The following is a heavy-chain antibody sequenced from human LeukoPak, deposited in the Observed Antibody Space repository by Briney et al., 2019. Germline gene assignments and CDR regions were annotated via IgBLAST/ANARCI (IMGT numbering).Heavy chain of an antibody. D-gene: IGHD6-13*01. CDR1: ALSFSSYA. J-gene: IGHJ5*02. CDR2: ILSGGST. Sequence: GGSLRLSCAVYALSFSSYATNWVRQAAGKGREWVSTILSGGSTYFADSVKGRYTITRDTSKKPRKLQMNNLGPEDTAVYYCAKDMGAAANWFDPWGQGTLVTVSS. V-gene: IGHV3-23*01. CDR3: AKDMGAAANWFDP.